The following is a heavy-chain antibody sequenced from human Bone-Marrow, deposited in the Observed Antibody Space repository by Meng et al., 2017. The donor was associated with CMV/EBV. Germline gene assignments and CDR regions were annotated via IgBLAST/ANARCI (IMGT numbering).Heavy chain of an antibody. Sequence: GESLKISCAASGFTFSSYWMHWVRQAPGKGLVWVSRINSDGSSTSYADSVKGRFTISRDNSKNTLYLQMNSLRAEDTAVYYCARNGVRGVWGYYFDYWGQGTLVTVSS. CDR2: INSDGSST. CDR3: ARNGVRGVWGYYFDY. D-gene: IGHD3-10*01. CDR1: GFTFSSYW. J-gene: IGHJ4*02. V-gene: IGHV3-74*01.